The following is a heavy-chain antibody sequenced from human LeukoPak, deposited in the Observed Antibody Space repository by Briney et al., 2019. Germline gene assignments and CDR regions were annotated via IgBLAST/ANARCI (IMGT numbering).Heavy chain of an antibody. CDR2: TRYDGSNK. CDR1: GFTFSRYG. CDR3: ANAEVERMVRGVINLRRFDY. J-gene: IGHJ4*02. Sequence: GGSLRLSCAASGFTFSRYGIHWVRQAPGKGLEWVAFTRYDGSNKYYADSVKGRFTISRDNSKDTLYLQMNSLRAEDTAVYYCANAEVERMVRGVINLRRFDYWGQGTLVTVSS. V-gene: IGHV3-30*02. D-gene: IGHD3-10*01.